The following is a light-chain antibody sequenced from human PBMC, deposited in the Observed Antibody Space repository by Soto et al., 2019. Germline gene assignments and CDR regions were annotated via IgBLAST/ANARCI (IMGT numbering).Light chain of an antibody. CDR2: AAS. Sequence: DIQMTQSQSSLSASVGDSVTITCRASQSVSRYVNWFQQKPGKPPSLLIHAASTLHGGVPTRSSRSGSGTYFTVVINKLQADDFANYYYQQSYSMQVTFGGETTVDNK. V-gene: IGKV1-39*01. CDR1: QSVSRY. J-gene: IGKJ4*01. CDR3: QQSYSMQVT.